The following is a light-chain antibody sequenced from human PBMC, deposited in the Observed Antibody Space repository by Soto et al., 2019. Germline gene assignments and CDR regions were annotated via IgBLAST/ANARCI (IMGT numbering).Light chain of an antibody. Sequence: EIVLTQSPGTLSLSPGERATLSCRASQSVSILLAWYQHKSGQAPRLLISGASSRATGIPDRFSGSGSGTDFTLTISRLEPEDFALYYCQHYYGTSPITFGQGTRLEIK. CDR3: QHYYGTSPIT. CDR1: QSVSIL. V-gene: IGKV3-20*01. CDR2: GAS. J-gene: IGKJ5*01.